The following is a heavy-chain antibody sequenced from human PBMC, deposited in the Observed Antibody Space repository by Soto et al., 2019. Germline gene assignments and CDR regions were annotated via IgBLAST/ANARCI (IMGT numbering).Heavy chain of an antibody. CDR2: ISYDGRKI. CDR3: AKAGGAGYYHGMDV. J-gene: IGHJ6*02. D-gene: IGHD3-10*01. CDR1: GFTFSNYG. V-gene: IGHV3-30*18. Sequence: GGSLRLSCAASGFTFSNYGMHRVRQAPGKGLEWVTFISYDGRKICYADSVKGRFTISRDNSKNTLYLQMNSLRGEDTAVFHCAKAGGAGYYHGMDVWGQGTTVTVSS.